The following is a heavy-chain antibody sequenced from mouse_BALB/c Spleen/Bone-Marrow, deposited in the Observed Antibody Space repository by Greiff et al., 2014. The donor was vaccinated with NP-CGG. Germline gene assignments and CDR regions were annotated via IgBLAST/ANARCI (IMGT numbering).Heavy chain of an antibody. CDR1: GYSFTGYF. CDR2: INPYNGDT. CDR3: ARSGYYGSSYFDY. J-gene: IGHJ2*01. D-gene: IGHD1-1*01. V-gene: IGHV1-20*02. Sequence: VHVKQSGPELVKPGASVKISCKASGYSFTGYFMNWVMQSHGKSLEWIGRINPYNGDTLYNQKFKGKATLTVDKSSSTAHMELRSLASEDSAVYYCARSGYYGSSYFDYWGQGTTLTVSS.